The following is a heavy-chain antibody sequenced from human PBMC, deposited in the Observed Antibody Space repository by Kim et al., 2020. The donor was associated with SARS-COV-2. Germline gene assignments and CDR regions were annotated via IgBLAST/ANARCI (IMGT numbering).Heavy chain of an antibody. CDR3: ARYYYDSSGFVNFDY. D-gene: IGHD3-22*01. Sequence: KYQGRVTMTRNTSISTAYMELSSLGSEDTAVYYCARYYYDSSGFVNFDYWGQGTLVTVSS. V-gene: IGHV1-8*01. J-gene: IGHJ4*02.